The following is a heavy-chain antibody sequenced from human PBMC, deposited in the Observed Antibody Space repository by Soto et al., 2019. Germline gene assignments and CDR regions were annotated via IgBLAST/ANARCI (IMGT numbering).Heavy chain of an antibody. V-gene: IGHV5-10-1*01. J-gene: IGHJ3*02. Sequence: PSFQGHVTISADKSISTAYLQWSSLKASDTAMYYCARQLVVGATGPVDAFDIWGQGTMVTVSS. D-gene: IGHD1-26*01. CDR3: ARQLVVGATGPVDAFDI.